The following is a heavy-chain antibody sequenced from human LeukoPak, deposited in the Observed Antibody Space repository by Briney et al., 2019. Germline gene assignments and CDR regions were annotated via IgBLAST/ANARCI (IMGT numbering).Heavy chain of an antibody. V-gene: IGHV3-23*01. J-gene: IGHJ5*02. CDR1: GFSFSTYS. D-gene: IGHD2-8*01. CDR2: ISASGGDT. Sequence: GGSLRLSCAASGFSFSTYSFSWVRQAPGKGLEWVPGISASGGDTFYADSVKGRFTISRDSSKNTLSLQMNSLRVEDTAIYYCAKDVRRCNGACTWGQGTLVTVSS. CDR3: AKDVRRCNGACT.